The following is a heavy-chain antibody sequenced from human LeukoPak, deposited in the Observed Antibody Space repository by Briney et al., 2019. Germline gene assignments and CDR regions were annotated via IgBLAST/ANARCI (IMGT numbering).Heavy chain of an antibody. V-gene: IGHV4-30-2*01. CDR2: IYYSGST. D-gene: IGHD4-23*01. CDR1: GGSISNGGYY. CDR3: ARRTPRGGNPSSRDAFDI. Sequence: EPSETLSLTCTVSGGSISNGGYYWSWIRQPPGKGLEWIGYIYYSGSTYYNPSLKSRVTISADRSKNQFSLKLSSVTAADTAVYYCARRTPRGGNPSSRDAFDIWGQGTMVTVSS. J-gene: IGHJ3*02.